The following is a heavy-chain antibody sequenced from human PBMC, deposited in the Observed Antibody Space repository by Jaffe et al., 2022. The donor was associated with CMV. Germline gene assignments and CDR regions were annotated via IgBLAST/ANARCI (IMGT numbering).Heavy chain of an antibody. CDR1: GGSISSSSYY. D-gene: IGHD6-6*01. V-gene: IGHV4-39*01. CDR3: ARPVHPNGYSSSGWFDP. Sequence: QLQLQESGPGLVKPSETLSLTCTVSGGSISSSSYYWGWIRQPPGKGLEWIGSIYYSGSTYYNPSLKSRVTISVDTSKNQFSLKLSSVTAADTAVYYCARPVHPNGYSSSGWFDPWGQGTLVTVSS. J-gene: IGHJ5*02. CDR2: IYYSGST.